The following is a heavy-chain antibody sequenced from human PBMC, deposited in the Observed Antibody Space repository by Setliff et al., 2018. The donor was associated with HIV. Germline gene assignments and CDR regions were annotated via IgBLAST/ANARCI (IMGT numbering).Heavy chain of an antibody. CDR3: ARGFFSGTYHYFDF. CDR1: GYTFTDYF. V-gene: IGHV1-2*06. J-gene: IGHJ4*01. CDR2: INPNTGKT. D-gene: IGHD1-26*01. Sequence: ASVKVSCKASGYTFTDYFIHWVRQAPGQGLEWMGQINPNTGKTKFTQKFQDRVTVTRDTSINTVYMDLVRLRYDDTAIYYCARGFFSGTYHYFDFWGQGSLVTVSS.